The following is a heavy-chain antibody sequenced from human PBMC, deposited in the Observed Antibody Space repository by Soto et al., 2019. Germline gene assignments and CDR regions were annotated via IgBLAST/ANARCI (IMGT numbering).Heavy chain of an antibody. Sequence: QAQLVQSGGEVKKPGSSVKVSCKDSGDTVTNYGISWVRQAPGQGLEWMGWISFYNGNTNYAQKLQGRVTLTTDTSTSTAYMELRSLRSDDTAVYYCASATSIAVAGKESWGQGTLVTVSS. V-gene: IGHV1-18*01. CDR1: GDTVTNYG. CDR2: ISFYNGNT. CDR3: ASATSIAVAGKES. J-gene: IGHJ4*02. D-gene: IGHD6-19*01.